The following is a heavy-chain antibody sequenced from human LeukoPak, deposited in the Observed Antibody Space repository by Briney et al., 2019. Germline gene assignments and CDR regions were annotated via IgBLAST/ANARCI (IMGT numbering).Heavy chain of an antibody. J-gene: IGHJ4*02. D-gene: IGHD3-22*01. V-gene: IGHV3-23*01. Sequence: PGGSLRLSCGASGFTFNSYAMSWVRQAPGKGLEWLSGISPGGDGTYYADSVKGRFTIFRDNSKNTVYLQMNSLRAGDTAVYYCAKVRYDISGYALDFWGQGTLVTVSS. CDR2: ISPGGDGT. CDR3: AKVRYDISGYALDF. CDR1: GFTFNSYA.